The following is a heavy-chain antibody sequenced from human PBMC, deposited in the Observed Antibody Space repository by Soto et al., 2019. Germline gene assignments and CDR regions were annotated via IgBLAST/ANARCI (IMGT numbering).Heavy chain of an antibody. Sequence: PSETLSLTCTVSGGSISSGDYYWSWIRQPPGKGLEWIGYIYYSGSTYYNPSLKSRVTISVDTSKNQFSLKRSSVTAADTAVYYCARWDSSSPTYYFDYWGQGTLVTVS. CDR1: GGSISSGDYY. CDR3: ARWDSSSPTYYFDY. CDR2: IYYSGST. D-gene: IGHD6-6*01. J-gene: IGHJ4*02. V-gene: IGHV4-30-4*01.